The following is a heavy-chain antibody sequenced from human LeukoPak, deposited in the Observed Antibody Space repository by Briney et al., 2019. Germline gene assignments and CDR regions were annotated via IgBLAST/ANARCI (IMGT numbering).Heavy chain of an antibody. V-gene: IGHV3-53*01. Sequence: GGSLRLSCAASGFTVSSNYMSWVRQAPGKGLEWVSVIYSGGSTYYADSVKGRFTISRDNSKNTLYLQMNSLRAEDTAVYYCARGAAYCSSTSCRHFDYWGQGTLVTASS. CDR1: GFTVSSNY. CDR2: IYSGGST. D-gene: IGHD2-2*01. CDR3: ARGAAYCSSTSCRHFDY. J-gene: IGHJ4*02.